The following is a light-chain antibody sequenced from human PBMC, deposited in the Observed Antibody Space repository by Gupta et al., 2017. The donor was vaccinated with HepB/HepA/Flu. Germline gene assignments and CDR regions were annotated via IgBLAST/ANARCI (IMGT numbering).Light chain of an antibody. Sequence: TQLTRPPSFLPAPVGDRVTITCRPSQGISSYLAWYQQKPGKAPKLLIYAASTVQSGVPSRFSGSGRGTXFTLTIXRLQPEDFANYYCQQLNSYLFTFGXGTRLEIK. CDR3: QQLNSYLFT. V-gene: IGKV1-9*01. J-gene: IGKJ5*01. CDR2: AAS. CDR1: QGISSY.